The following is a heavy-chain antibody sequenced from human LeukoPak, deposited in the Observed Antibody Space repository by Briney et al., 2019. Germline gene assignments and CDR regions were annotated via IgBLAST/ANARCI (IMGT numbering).Heavy chain of an antibody. CDR2: IWYDGSNK. J-gene: IGHJ6*02. D-gene: IGHD3-10*01. CDR3: ARGEGDYYGSGSAFYYYGMDV. V-gene: IGHV3-33*01. Sequence: GGSLRLSCAAYGFTYSSYGMHWVRQAPGKGLGWVAVIWYDGSNKYYADSVKGRFTISRDNSKNTLYLQMNSLRAEDTAVYYCARGEGDYYGSGSAFYYYGMDVWGQGTTVTVSS. CDR1: GFTYSSYG.